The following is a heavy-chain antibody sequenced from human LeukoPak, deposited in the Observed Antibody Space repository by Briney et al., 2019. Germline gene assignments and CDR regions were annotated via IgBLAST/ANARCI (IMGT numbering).Heavy chain of an antibody. Sequence: GESLKISCKGSGYSFTSYWIGWVRQMPGKGLDWMGLFYPGDSDTRYSPSFQGQVNISADNSISTAYLQWSSLKASDTAMYYCARLYRSGGSFTDYWGQGTLVTVSS. CDR1: GYSFTSYW. CDR3: ARLYRSGGSFTDY. J-gene: IGHJ4*02. CDR2: FYPGDSDT. D-gene: IGHD2-15*01. V-gene: IGHV5-51*01.